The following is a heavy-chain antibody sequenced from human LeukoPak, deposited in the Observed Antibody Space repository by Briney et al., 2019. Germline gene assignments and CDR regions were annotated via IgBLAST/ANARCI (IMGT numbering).Heavy chain of an antibody. CDR2: ISTSGGST. V-gene: IGHV3-23*01. CDR3: AREVGAYDY. Sequence: GGSLRLSCAASGFTFSSYGMTWVRQAPGKGLEWVSLISTSGGSTYYADSVKGRFTISRDNSKNTLCLQMNSLRVEDMAVYYCAREVGAYDYWGQGTLVTVSS. J-gene: IGHJ4*02. D-gene: IGHD1-26*01. CDR1: GFTFSSYG.